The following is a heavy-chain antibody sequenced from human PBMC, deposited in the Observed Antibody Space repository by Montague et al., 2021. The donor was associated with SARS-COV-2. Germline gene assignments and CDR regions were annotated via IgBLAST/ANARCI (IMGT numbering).Heavy chain of an antibody. CDR3: ARILGTYYDFWSGERAIDAFDI. V-gene: IGHV4-61*02. CDR1: GGSISSGSYY. D-gene: IGHD3-3*01. CDR2: IYTSGST. J-gene: IGHJ3*02. Sequence: TLSLTCTVSGGSISSGSYYWSWIRQPAGRGLEWIGRIYTSGSTNYNPSLKSRVTISVDTSKNQFSLKLSSVTAADTAAYYCARILGTYYDFWSGERAIDAFDIWGQGTMVTVSS.